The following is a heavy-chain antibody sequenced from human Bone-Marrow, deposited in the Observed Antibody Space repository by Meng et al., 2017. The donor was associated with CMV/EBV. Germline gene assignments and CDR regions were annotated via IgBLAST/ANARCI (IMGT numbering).Heavy chain of an antibody. CDR2: ISGSGGRT. Sequence: LPCAASGFPFSSYAMSWVRQAPGKGLEWVSAISGSGGRTYYVDSVKGRFTISRDNSKNTLYLQMNSLRAEDTAVYYCAKGEGEGFDYWGQGTLVTVSS. CDR1: GFPFSSYA. CDR3: AKGEGEGFDY. D-gene: IGHD3-16*01. J-gene: IGHJ4*02. V-gene: IGHV3-23*01.